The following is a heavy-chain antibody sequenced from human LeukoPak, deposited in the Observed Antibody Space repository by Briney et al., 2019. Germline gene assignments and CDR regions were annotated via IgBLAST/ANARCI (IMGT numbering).Heavy chain of an antibody. D-gene: IGHD6-19*01. V-gene: IGHV4-39*01. J-gene: IGHJ4*02. Sequence: GSLRLSCAASGFTFSSYWMSGVRQPPGKGLEWIGSIYYSGSTYYNPSLKSRVTISVDTSKNQFSLKLSSVTAADTAVYYCARHALLSSGWYSPPDYWGQGTLVTVSS. CDR1: GFTFSSYW. CDR3: ARHALLSSGWYSPPDY. CDR2: IYYSGST.